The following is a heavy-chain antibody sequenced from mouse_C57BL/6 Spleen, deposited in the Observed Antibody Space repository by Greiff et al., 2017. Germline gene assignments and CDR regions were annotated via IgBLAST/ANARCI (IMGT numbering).Heavy chain of an antibody. CDR1: GFTFSDYY. CDR2: INYDGSST. CDR3: ARESSYYAMDY. V-gene: IGHV5-16*01. Sequence: EVMLVASEGGLVQPGSSMKLSCTASGFTFSDYYMAWVRQVPEKGLEWVANINYDGSSTYYLDSLKSRFIISRDNAKNILYLQMSSLKSEDTATYYCARESSYYAMDYWGQGTSVTVSS. J-gene: IGHJ4*01.